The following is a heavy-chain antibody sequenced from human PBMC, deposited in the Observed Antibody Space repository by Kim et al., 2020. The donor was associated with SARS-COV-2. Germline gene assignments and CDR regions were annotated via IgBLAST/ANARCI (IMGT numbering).Heavy chain of an antibody. V-gene: IGHV3-30*02. CDR3: ANYWNYYAFDI. J-gene: IGHJ3*02. Sequence: YYAEAVEGRFTISRDNSKNALYLQMNSLRAEDTAVYYCANYWNYYAFDIWGQGTMVTVSS. D-gene: IGHD1-7*01.